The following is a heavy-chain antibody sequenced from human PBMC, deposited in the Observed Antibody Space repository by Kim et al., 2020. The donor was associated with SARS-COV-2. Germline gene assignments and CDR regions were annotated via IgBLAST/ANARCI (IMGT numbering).Heavy chain of an antibody. D-gene: IGHD1-1*01. Sequence: TNYAQKLQGRVTMTTDTPTSTAYMELRSLRSDDTAVYYCARDIKLGTGDYWGQGTLVTVSS. CDR3: ARDIKLGTGDY. J-gene: IGHJ4*02. CDR2: T. V-gene: IGHV1-18*01.